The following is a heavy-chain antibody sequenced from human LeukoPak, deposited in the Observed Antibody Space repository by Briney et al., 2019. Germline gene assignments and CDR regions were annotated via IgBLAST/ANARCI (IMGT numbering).Heavy chain of an antibody. CDR1: GFTFSSYA. J-gene: IGHJ4*02. V-gene: IGHV3-30*01. Sequence: GRSLRLSCAASGFTFSSYAMHWVRQAPGKGLEWVAVISYDGSNKYYADSVKGRFTISRDNSKNTLYLQMNSLRAEDTAVYYCARDKDIVVVVAATYHFDYWGQGTLVTVSS. CDR2: ISYDGSNK. CDR3: ARDKDIVVVVAATYHFDY. D-gene: IGHD2-15*01.